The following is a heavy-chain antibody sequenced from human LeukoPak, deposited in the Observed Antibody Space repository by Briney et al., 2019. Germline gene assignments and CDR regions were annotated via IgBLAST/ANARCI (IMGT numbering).Heavy chain of an antibody. CDR1: GFTFSSYA. CDR2: ISYDGSNK. D-gene: IGHD3-22*01. Sequence: GGSLRLSCAASGFTFSSYAMHWVRQAPGKGLEWVAVISYDGSNKYYADSVKGRFTISRDNSKNTLYLQMNSLRAEDTAVYYCARAEGGYYDSSGPFAYWGQGTLVTVSS. J-gene: IGHJ4*02. V-gene: IGHV3-30*04. CDR3: ARAEGGYYDSSGPFAY.